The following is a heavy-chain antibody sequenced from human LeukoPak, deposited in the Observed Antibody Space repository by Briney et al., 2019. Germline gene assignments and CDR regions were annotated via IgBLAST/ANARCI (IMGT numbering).Heavy chain of an antibody. CDR3: ARGYSYGVDAFHI. V-gene: IGHV3-21*01. Sequence: GGSLRLSRAASGFTFSSYSMNWVREAPGKGLEWVLSITSGNYIYYADSLKGRLTISRDNAKNSLSLQMNSLRAEDTAVYYCARGYSYGVDAFHIWGQGTMVTVSS. CDR2: ITSGNYI. CDR1: GFTFSSYS. D-gene: IGHD5-18*01. J-gene: IGHJ3*02.